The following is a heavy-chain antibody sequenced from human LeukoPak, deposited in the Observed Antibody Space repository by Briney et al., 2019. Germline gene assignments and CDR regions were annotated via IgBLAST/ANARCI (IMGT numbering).Heavy chain of an antibody. D-gene: IGHD3-10*01. Sequence: ASVKVSCKASGYTLTSYAMNWVRQAPGQGLEWMGWINTNTGNPTYAQGFTGRFVFSLDTSVSTAYLQISSLKAEDTAVYYCARGPLGLWFGELYDYWGQGTLVTVSP. V-gene: IGHV7-4-1*02. CDR2: INTNTGNP. CDR1: GYTLTSYA. J-gene: IGHJ4*02. CDR3: ARGPLGLWFGELYDY.